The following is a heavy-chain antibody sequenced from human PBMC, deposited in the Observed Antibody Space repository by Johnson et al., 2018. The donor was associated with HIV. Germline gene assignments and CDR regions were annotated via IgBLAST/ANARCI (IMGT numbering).Heavy chain of an antibody. J-gene: IGHJ3*02. CDR1: GFTFSSYG. CDR2: IWYDGSNK. CDR3: AKDMSSSWYRGAFDI. Sequence: QVQLVESGGGVVQPGRSLRLSCAASGFTFSSYGMHWVRQAPGKGLEWVAVIWYDGSNKYYADSVKGRFTISRDNSKNTLYLQMNSLRPEDTAVYYCAKDMSSSWYRGAFDIWGQGTMVTVSS. V-gene: IGHV3-30*18. D-gene: IGHD6-13*01.